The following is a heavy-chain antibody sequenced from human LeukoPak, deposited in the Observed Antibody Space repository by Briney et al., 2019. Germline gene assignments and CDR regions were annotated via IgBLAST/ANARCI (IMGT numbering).Heavy chain of an antibody. Sequence: SETLSLTCTVSGGSISSSSYYWGWIRQPPGKGLEWIGSIYYSGSTYYSPSLKGRVTISVDTSKNQFSLKLSAVTAADTAVYYCARQVELPDYYYYYMDVWGKGTTVTVSS. V-gene: IGHV4-39*01. J-gene: IGHJ6*03. CDR2: IYYSGST. CDR1: GGSISSSSYY. D-gene: IGHD2-15*01. CDR3: ARQVELPDYYYYYMDV.